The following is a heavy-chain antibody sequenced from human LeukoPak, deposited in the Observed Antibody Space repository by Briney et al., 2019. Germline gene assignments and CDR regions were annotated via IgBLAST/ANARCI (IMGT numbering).Heavy chain of an antibody. D-gene: IGHD2-2*02. CDR2: ITYDGSNK. J-gene: IGHJ6*02. CDR1: GFTFSSYA. Sequence: GGSLRLSCAASGFTFSSYAMHWVRQAPGKGLEWVAVITYDGSNKYYADSVKGRFTISRDNSKNTLYLQMNSLRAEDTAVYYCARATQRGSDCSSTSCYSSVYYYGMYVCGQGSTGTASS. V-gene: IGHV3-30-3*01. CDR3: ARATQRGSDCSSTSCYSSVYYYGMYV.